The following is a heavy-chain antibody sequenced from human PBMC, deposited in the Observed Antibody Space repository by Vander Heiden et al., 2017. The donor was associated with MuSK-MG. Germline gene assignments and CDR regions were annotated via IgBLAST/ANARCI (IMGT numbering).Heavy chain of an antibody. J-gene: IGHJ4*02. CDR1: GYSFNTYW. CDR2: LYPGDSYT. V-gene: IGHV5-51*03. Sequence: GQSGAELKKPGGSLKISCRGSGYSFNTYWGAWVGQMPGKGLEWMGNLYPGDSYTTSNPSFQGQVPLSPGWSTSTAYLQWSSLQASDSAMYYCSRNGGGYDSWGQGTLVTVSS. CDR3: SRNGGGYDS. D-gene: IGHD3-10*01.